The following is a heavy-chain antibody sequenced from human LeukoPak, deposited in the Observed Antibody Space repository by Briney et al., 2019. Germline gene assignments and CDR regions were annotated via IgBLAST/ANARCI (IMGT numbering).Heavy chain of an antibody. CDR2: ISSSSSTI. V-gene: IGHV3-48*01. CDR1: GFTFSSYS. CDR3: AGSLGGFLYYYMDV. J-gene: IGHJ6*03. Sequence: GALRLSCAASGFTFSSYSMNWVRQAPGKGLEWVSYISSSSSTIYYADSVKGRFTISRDNAKNSLYLQMNSLRAEDTAVYYCAGSLGGFLYYYMDVWGKGTTVTVSS. D-gene: IGHD3-10*01.